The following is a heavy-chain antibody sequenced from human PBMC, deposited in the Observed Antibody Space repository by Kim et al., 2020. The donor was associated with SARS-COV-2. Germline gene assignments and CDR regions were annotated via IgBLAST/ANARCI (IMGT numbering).Heavy chain of an antibody. Sequence: SETLSLTCAVYGGSFSGYYWSWIRQPPGKGLEWIGEINHSGSTNYNPSLKSRVTISVDTSKNQFSLKLSSVTAADTAVYYCARGPRQLLAYWGQGTLVTV. CDR2: INHSGST. D-gene: IGHD1-7*01. V-gene: IGHV4-34*01. CDR1: GGSFSGYY. CDR3: ARGPRQLLAY. J-gene: IGHJ4*02.